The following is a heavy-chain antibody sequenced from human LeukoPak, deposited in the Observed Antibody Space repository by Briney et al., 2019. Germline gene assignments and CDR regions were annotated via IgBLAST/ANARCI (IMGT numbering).Heavy chain of an antibody. J-gene: IGHJ4*02. CDR2: ISYDGSNK. CDR1: GFTFSSYD. CDR3: ARDPPRIAVAGGPFDY. Sequence: QPGGSLRLSCAASGFTFSSYDMHWVRQAPGKGLEWVTVISYDGSNKYYADSVKGRFTISRDNSKNTLYLQMNSLRAEDTAVYYCARDPPRIAVAGGPFDYWGQGTLVTVSS. V-gene: IGHV3-30-3*01. D-gene: IGHD6-19*01.